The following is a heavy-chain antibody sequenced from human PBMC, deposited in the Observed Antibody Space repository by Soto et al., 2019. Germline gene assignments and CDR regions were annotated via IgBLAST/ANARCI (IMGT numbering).Heavy chain of an antibody. CDR3: AREVGHMDV. V-gene: IGHV1-18*04. Sequence: ASVKVSCKASGYTFTTYGINWVRHAPGQGLEWMGWVSPYNGDTSYAQKVQGRVTMTTDTSTRTAYLELRSLRSDDTAVYYCAREVGHMDVWGQGTTVTVSS. D-gene: IGHD2-2*01. CDR2: VSPYNGDT. J-gene: IGHJ6*02. CDR1: GYTFTTYG.